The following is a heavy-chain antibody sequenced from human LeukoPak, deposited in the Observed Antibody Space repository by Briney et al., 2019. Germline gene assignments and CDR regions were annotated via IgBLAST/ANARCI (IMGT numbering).Heavy chain of an antibody. J-gene: IGHJ4*02. CDR1: GYTFTGYY. V-gene: IGHV1-2*06. CDR3: ARDSSLRYFDWSIDY. Sequence: ASVKVSCXASGYTFTGYYMHWVRQALGQGLEWMGRINPNSGGTNYAQKFQGRVTMTRDTSISTAYMELSRLRSDDTAVYYCARDSSLRYFDWSIDYWGQGTLVTVSS. CDR2: INPNSGGT. D-gene: IGHD3-9*01.